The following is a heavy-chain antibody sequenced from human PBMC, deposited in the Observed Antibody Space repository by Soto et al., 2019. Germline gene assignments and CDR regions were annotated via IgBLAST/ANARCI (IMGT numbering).Heavy chain of an antibody. CDR1: GFTFSSYA. Sequence: EVQLLESGGGLVQPGGSLRLSCAASGFTFSSYAMSWVRQAPGKGLEWVSAISGSGGNTYYADSVKARLTISRGNSKNTLFLQMNSLRAEYTAVYYCAKAKKYCRDCSRYSCTIAFRGHGTLVTVFS. V-gene: IGHV3-23*01. J-gene: IGHJ4*01. D-gene: IGHD2-15*01. CDR3: AKAKKYCRDCSRYSCTIAF. CDR2: ISGSGGNT.